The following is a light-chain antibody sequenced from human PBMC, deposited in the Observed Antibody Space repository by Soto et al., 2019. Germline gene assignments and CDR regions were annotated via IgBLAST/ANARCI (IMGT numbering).Light chain of an antibody. CDR1: SSDVGGYKY. V-gene: IGLV2-14*01. CDR3: CSYTSSTTYV. CDR2: EVS. Sequence: QAVVTQPASVSGSPGQSITISCSGTSSDVGGYKYVSWYQQHPGKAPKLMIYEVSNRPSGVSDRFSGSKSGNTASLTISGLQAEDEADYYCCSYTSSTTYVFGTGTKLTVL. J-gene: IGLJ1*01.